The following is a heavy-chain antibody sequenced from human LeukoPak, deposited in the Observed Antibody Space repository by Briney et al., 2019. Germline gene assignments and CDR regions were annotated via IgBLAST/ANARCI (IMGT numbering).Heavy chain of an antibody. CDR1: GFTFSSYA. D-gene: IGHD3-10*01. V-gene: IGHV3-23*01. J-gene: IGHJ6*02. Sequence: GASLRLSCAASGFTFSSYAMSWVRQAPGKGLEWVSAISGSGGSTYYADSVKGRFTISRDNSKNTLYLQMNSLRAEDTAVCYCAKGSGTTYYYYGMDVWGQGTTVTVSS. CDR3: AKGSGTTYYYYGMDV. CDR2: ISGSGGST.